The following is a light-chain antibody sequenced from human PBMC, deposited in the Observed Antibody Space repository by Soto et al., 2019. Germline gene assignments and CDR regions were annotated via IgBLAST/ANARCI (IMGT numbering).Light chain of an antibody. Sequence: SLSAGSSKEKDRCTRSVRASPSISNWLAWYQQKPGTATKVLIYHASNLQSGAPSRFSGSGSGTEFTLTISSLKPDDFATYSCQEYNSYSFGQ. CDR1: PSISNW. V-gene: IGKV1-5*01. CDR2: HAS. CDR3: QEYNSYS. J-gene: IGKJ1*01.